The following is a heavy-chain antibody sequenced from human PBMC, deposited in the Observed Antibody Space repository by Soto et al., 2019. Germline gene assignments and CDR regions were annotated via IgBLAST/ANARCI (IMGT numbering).Heavy chain of an antibody. CDR2: MNPNSGNT. CDR1: GYTFTSYD. D-gene: IGHD3-10*01. V-gene: IGHV1-8*01. Sequence: ASVKVSCKASGYTFTSYDINWVRQATGQGLGWMGWMNPNSGNTGYAQKFQGRVTMTRNTSISTAYMALSSLRSEDTAVYYCARQRFGKLHRIGENYWDRMGVLSQG. CDR3: ARQRFGKLHRIGENYWDRMGV. J-gene: IGHJ6*02.